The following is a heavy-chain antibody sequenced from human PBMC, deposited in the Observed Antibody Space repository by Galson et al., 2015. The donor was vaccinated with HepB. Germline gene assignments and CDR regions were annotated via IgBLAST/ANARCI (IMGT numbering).Heavy chain of an antibody. J-gene: IGHJ6*02. CDR3: AKEYRDPNDFWSGSYVRHYYYGMDV. D-gene: IGHD3-3*01. Sequence: SLRLSCAASGFPFNTYGMHWVRQAPGKGLEWVALISYDGDNTFYADSVKGRFSISRDNPKNTLHLQMNSLRVEDTGVYYCAKEYRDPNDFWSGSYVRHYYYGMDVWGQGTTVTVSS. V-gene: IGHV3-30*18. CDR1: GFPFNTYG. CDR2: ISYDGDNT.